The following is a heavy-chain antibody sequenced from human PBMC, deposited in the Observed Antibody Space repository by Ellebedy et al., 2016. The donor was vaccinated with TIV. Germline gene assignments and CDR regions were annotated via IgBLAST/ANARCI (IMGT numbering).Heavy chain of an antibody. J-gene: IGHJ6*02. CDR3: ARVRRGSSGMDV. CDR1: GYIFTDYY. V-gene: IGHV1-2*02. Sequence: ASVKVSCKTSGYIFTDYYMFWVRQAPGQGLEWLGWVNPDSSGTDSAQKFQGRLTMTRDTSITTAYMELKRLESDDTAVYYCARVRRGSSGMDVWGQGTTVTVSS. CDR2: VNPDSSGT. D-gene: IGHD6-13*01.